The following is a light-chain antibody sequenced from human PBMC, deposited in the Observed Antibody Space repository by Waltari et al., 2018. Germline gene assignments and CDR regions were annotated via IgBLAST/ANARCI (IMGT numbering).Light chain of an antibody. CDR1: QSVRGS. CDR2: GAS. J-gene: IGKJ1*01. CDR3: QHYVRLPAT. Sequence: EIVLTQSPGTLSLSPGERATLSCRASQSVRGSLAWYQQKAGQAPRLLIYGASSRATAIPDRFSGSGSGTDFSLTISRLEPEDFAVYYCQHYVRLPATFGQGTKVEI. V-gene: IGKV3-20*01.